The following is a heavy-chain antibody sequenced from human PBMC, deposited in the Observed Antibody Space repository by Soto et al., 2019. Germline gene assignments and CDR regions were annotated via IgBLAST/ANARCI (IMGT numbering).Heavy chain of an antibody. J-gene: IGHJ6*02. CDR2: INSDGSST. CDR3: ARDRSYSLDV. V-gene: IGHV3-74*01. Sequence: GGSLRLSCAVSGSTFSNDWMHWVRQAPGKRLVWVSHINSDGSSTNYADFVKGRFTIARDNAKNTVYLQMNSLRAEDTAVYYCARDRSYSLDVWGQGTTVTVS. CDR1: GSTFSNDW.